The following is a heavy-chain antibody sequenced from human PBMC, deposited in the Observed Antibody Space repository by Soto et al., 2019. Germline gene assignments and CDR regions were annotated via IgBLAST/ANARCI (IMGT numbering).Heavy chain of an antibody. J-gene: IGHJ5*02. CDR1: GGSFSDYY. V-gene: IGHV4-34*01. Sequence: SEPLSLTCAFHGGSFSDYYCNWIRQPPGKGLEWMGEIDHSGYTNYNPSLKSRVTISVDTSKNQFTLRLTSVTAADTAVYYCARVRDWFDPWGQGTLVTVSS. CDR2: IDHSGYT. D-gene: IGHD3-3*01. CDR3: ARVRDWFDP.